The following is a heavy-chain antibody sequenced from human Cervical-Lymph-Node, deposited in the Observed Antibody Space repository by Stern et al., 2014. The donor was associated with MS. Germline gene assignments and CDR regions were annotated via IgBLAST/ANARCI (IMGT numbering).Heavy chain of an antibody. J-gene: IGHJ4*02. CDR2: IKQDGSEK. CDR3: ARDLAWNIGDS. V-gene: IGHV3-7*03. CDR1: GFPFSRSW. Sequence: EVHLVQSRGGLVQPGGCLRPSRAASGFPFSRSWMSRVLQGRGKRLDWGADIKQDGSEKYYVDSVKGRFTISRDNAKNSLYLRMCSLRAEDTAMYHCARDLAWNIGDSWGQGTLVTVSS. D-gene: IGHD1/OR15-1a*01.